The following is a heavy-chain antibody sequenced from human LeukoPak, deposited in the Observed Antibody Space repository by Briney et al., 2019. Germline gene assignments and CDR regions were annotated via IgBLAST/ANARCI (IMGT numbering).Heavy chain of an antibody. CDR1: GFTFSSYE. CDR3: ARDPTYYDFWSGHYTSSVLWWFDP. Sequence: GGSPRLSCAASGFTFSSYEMNWVRQAPGKGREWVSYISSSGSTIYYADSVKGRFTISRDNAKNSLYLQMNSLRAEDTAVYYCARDPTYYDFWSGHYTSSVLWWFDPWGQGTLVTVSS. CDR2: ISSSGSTI. D-gene: IGHD3-3*01. J-gene: IGHJ5*02. V-gene: IGHV3-48*03.